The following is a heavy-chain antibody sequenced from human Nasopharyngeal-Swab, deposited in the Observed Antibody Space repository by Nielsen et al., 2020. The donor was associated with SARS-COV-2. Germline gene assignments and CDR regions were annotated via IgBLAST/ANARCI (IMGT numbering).Heavy chain of an antibody. D-gene: IGHD6-19*01. CDR2: IYHSGST. CDR3: ARASAVAGTYYYMDV. CDR1: GGPISSSNW. J-gene: IGHJ6*03. V-gene: IGHV4-4*02. Sequence: GSLRLSCAVSGGPISSSNWWSWVRQPPGKGLEWIGEIYHSGSTNYNPSLKSRVTISVDKSKNQFSLKLSSVTATDTAVYYCARASAVAGTYYYMDVWGKGTTVTVSS.